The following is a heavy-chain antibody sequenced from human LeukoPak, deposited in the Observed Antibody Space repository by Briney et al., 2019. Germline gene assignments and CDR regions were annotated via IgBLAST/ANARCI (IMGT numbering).Heavy chain of an antibody. CDR1: GFTFSSYS. D-gene: IGHD2-15*01. V-gene: IGHV3-21*01. CDR2: ISSSSSYI. J-gene: IGHJ4*02. CDR3: ARGYCSGGSCRKLDY. Sequence: PGGSLRLSCAASGFTFSSYSMSWVRQAPGKGLEWVSSISSSSSYIYYADSVKGRFTISRDNAKNSLYLQMNSLRAEDTAVYYCARGYCSGGSCRKLDYWGQGTLVTVSS.